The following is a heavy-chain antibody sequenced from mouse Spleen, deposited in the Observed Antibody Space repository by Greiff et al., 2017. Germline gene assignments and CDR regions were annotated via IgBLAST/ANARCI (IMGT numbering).Heavy chain of an antibody. V-gene: IGHV5-9-1*01. CDR3: ARGGLGPSWFAY. J-gene: IGHJ3*01. CDR2: ISSGGSYT. CDR1: GFTFSSYA. Sequence: EVMLVESGGGLVKPGGSLKLSCAASGFTFSSYAMSWVRQTPEKRLEWVATISSGGSYTYYPDSVKGRFTISRDNAKNTLYLQMSSLRSEDTAMYYCARGGLGPSWFAYWGQGTLVTVSA. D-gene: IGHD4-1*01.